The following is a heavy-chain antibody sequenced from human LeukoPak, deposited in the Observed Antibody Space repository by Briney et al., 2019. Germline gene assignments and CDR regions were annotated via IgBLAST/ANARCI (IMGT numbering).Heavy chain of an antibody. V-gene: IGHV3-23*01. CDR2: IGGGGEYT. J-gene: IGHJ4*02. CDR3: AKVLSGSQDY. CDR1: GFTFSSYA. D-gene: IGHD1-26*01. Sequence: GGSLRLSCAASGFTFSSYAMSWVRQAPGKGLEWVSTIGGGGEYTYYADSVKGRFIISRDNSKNTFYLQMNSLRAEDTAVYYCAKVLSGSQDYWGQGTLVTVFS.